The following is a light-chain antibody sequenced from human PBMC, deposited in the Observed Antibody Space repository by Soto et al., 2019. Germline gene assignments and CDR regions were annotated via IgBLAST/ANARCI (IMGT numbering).Light chain of an antibody. CDR2: GAS. J-gene: IGKJ4*01. Sequence: EIAMTQSRATLSVSPGERVTLTCRARQSVSSNLAWYQQKPGQAPRLLIYGASTRATCIPARFSGSGSGTEFTLTISSLQSEDFAVYYCQQYNNWPLTFGGGTKVEIK. V-gene: IGKV3-15*01. CDR1: QSVSSN. CDR3: QQYNNWPLT.